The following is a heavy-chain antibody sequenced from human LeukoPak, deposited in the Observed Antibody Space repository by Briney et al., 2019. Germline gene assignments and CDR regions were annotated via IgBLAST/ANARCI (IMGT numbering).Heavy chain of an antibody. V-gene: IGHV4-59*01. CDR3: ARAVVGATGGALDI. Sequence: SETLSLTCTVSGGSISGYYWSWIRQPPGKGLEWITYIYDSGSTNYNPSLKSRATISVDTSKNQFSLKLSSVTAADTAVYYCARAVVGATGGALDIWGQGTMVTVSS. CDR1: GGSISGYY. D-gene: IGHD1-26*01. CDR2: IYDSGST. J-gene: IGHJ3*02.